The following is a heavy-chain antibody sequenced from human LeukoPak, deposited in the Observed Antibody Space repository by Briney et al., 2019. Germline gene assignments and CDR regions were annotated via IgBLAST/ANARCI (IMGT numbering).Heavy chain of an antibody. CDR1: GLTFSNSA. CDR2: LGSIGITT. D-gene: IGHD6-19*01. Sequence: GGPLRLSCAASGLTFSNSAMSWHRQAPGEGLEGVSTLGSIGITTYYADSVKGRFTISRDNSKNTLYLQMNSLRAEDTAVYYCAKGIYSSGWSYFDYWGHGTLVTVSS. CDR3: AKGIYSSGWSYFDY. V-gene: IGHV3-23*01. J-gene: IGHJ4*01.